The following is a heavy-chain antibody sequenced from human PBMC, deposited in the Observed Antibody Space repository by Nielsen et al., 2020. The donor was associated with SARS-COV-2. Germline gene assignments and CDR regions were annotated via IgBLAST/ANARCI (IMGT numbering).Heavy chain of an antibody. J-gene: IGHJ5*02. CDR1: GFTFDDYA. D-gene: IGHD3-10*01. CDR3: VKDSSLVWFGESWFDP. V-gene: IGHV3-9*01. Sequence: SLKISCAAAGFTFDDYAMHWVRQAPGKGLEWVSGISWNSGSIGYADSVKGRFTISRDNAKNSLYLQMNSLRAEDTALYHCVKDSSLVWFGESWFDPWGQGTLVTVSS. CDR2: ISWNSGSI.